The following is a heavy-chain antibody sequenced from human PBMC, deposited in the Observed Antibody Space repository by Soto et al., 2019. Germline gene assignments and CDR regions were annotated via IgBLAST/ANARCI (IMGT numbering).Heavy chain of an antibody. J-gene: IGHJ4*02. D-gene: IGHD2-15*01. Sequence: EVQLVESGGGLVQPGGSLKLSCAASGFTFSASAMHWVRQASGKGLEWVGRVRSKANNYATAYAASVEGRFTISRDDSKNTAYRQRNGLKTEDTAVDYCTGQGGYCGGGSCYAFNDYWGQGTLVTVSS. CDR3: TGQGGYCGGGSCYAFNDY. CDR2: VRSKANNYAT. CDR1: GFTFSASA. V-gene: IGHV3-73*01.